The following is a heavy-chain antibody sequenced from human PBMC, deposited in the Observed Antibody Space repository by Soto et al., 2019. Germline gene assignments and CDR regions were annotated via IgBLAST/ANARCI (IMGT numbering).Heavy chain of an antibody. CDR3: ARQGSILVRRRDFYAPTEWLSHGDFDY. CDR1: GGSISSYY. CDR2: IYYSGST. J-gene: IGHJ4*02. Sequence: SETLSLTCTVSGGSISSYYWSWIRQPPGKGLEWIGYIYYSGSTNYNPSLKSRVTISVDTSKNQFSLKLSSVTAADTAVYYCARQGSILVRRRDFYAPTEWLSHGDFDYWGQGTLVTVSS. D-gene: IGHD3-3*01. V-gene: IGHV4-59*08.